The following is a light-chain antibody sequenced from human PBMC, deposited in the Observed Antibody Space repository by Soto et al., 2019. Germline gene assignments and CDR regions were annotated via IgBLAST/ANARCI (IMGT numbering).Light chain of an antibody. Sequence: QSVLTQPASVSGSPGQSVTISCAGASRDVTDSDSVSWYQHRPGEAPELKILDFTYRPSGVSDRFSGSLSANTASLTISGLQVEDEGDYYCVSYTNPGTYVFGPGTKSPS. CDR3: VSYTNPGTYV. V-gene: IGLV2-14*03. CDR2: DFT. CDR1: SRDVTDSDS. J-gene: IGLJ1*01.